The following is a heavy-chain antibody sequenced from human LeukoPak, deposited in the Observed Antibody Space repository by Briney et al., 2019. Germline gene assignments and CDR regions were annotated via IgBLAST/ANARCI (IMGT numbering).Heavy chain of an antibody. V-gene: IGHV3-23*01. CDR1: GFTFSSYA. J-gene: IGHJ4*02. CDR3: AKGNLRGPPPIIDY. Sequence: GGSLRLSCAASGFTFSSYAMSWARQAPGKGLEWVSAIRSSGGSTSYPDSVEGRFTISRDNAKNTLYLQMNSLRAEDTAVYYCAKGNLRGPPPIIDYWGQGTLVTVSS. CDR2: IRSSGGST. D-gene: IGHD5/OR15-5a*01.